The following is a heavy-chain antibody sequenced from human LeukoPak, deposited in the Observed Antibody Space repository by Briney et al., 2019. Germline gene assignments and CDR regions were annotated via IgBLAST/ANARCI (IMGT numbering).Heavy chain of an antibody. J-gene: IGHJ4*02. CDR2: ISGSGGST. Sequence: GGPLRLSCAASGFPFSSYAMSWVRPAPGKGLEWVSAISGSGGSTYYADSVKGRFTISRDNSKNTLYLQMNSLRAEDTAVYYCAKGTRLRLGELSSYYYFDYWGQGTLVTVSS. CDR1: GFPFSSYA. D-gene: IGHD3-16*02. V-gene: IGHV3-23*01. CDR3: AKGTRLRLGELSSYYYFDY.